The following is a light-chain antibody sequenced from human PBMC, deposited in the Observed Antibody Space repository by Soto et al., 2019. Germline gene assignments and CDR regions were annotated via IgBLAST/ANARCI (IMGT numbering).Light chain of an antibody. CDR2: AAS. CDR3: QQANSFPFT. V-gene: IGKV1-12*01. J-gene: IGKJ2*01. CDR1: QDISTW. Sequence: DIQMIQSPSSVSASVGDRVSITCRASQDISTWLAWFQQKPGLAPKLLIYAASTLHTGVPSRFGGSGSGTNFTLTISSLRPEDFATYYCQQANSFPFTFGQGTRLEI.